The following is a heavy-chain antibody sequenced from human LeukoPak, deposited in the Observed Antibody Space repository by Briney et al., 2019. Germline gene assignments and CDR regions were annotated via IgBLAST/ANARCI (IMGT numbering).Heavy chain of an antibody. V-gene: IGHV4-34*01. J-gene: IGHJ4*02. CDR3: ATQGDSSGYYFDY. CDR2: INHSGST. D-gene: IGHD3-22*01. CDR1: GGSFSGYY. Sequence: PSETLSLTCAVYGGSFSGYYWSWIRQPPGKGLEWIGEINHSGSTNHNPSLKSRVTISVDTSKNQFSLKLSSVTAADTTVYYCATQGDSSGYYFDYWGQGTLVTVSS.